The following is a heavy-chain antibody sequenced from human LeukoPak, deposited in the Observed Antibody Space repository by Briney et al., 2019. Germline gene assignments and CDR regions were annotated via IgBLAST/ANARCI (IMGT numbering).Heavy chain of an antibody. CDR3: ATLYLVNAFDI. CDR1: GGSFSGYF. D-gene: IGHD2-2*02. J-gene: IGHJ3*02. Sequence: SETLSLTCGVSGGSFSGYFWTWIRQPPGKGLEWIGEIIDSGTTNYNPSLESRVAMSVDTSKNQVSLRLSSVTAADTAVYYCATLYLVNAFDIWGPGTLVTISS. CDR2: IIDSGTT. V-gene: IGHV4-34*12.